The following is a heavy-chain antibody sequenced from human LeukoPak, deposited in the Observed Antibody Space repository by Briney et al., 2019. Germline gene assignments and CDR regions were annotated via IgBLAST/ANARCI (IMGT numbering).Heavy chain of an antibody. D-gene: IGHD2-8*01. CDR1: GYTFTSYA. Sequence: AASVKVSCKASGYTFTSYAMHWVRQAPGQRLEWMGWINAGNGNTKYSQKFQGRVTITRDTSADTACMELSSLRSEDTAVYYCARLKYCTNGVRYAGFDYWGQGTLVTVSS. CDR2: INAGNGNT. CDR3: ARLKYCTNGVRYAGFDY. V-gene: IGHV1-3*01. J-gene: IGHJ4*02.